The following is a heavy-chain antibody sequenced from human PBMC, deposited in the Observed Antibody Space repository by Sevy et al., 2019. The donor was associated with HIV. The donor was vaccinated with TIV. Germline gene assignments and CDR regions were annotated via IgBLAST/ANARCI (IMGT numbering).Heavy chain of an antibody. Sequence: GGSLRPSCAASGFSFSDYGMHWVRQAPGKGLEWVTLIRYDGSNKYYADSVKGRFTISRDNSKNTLYLQMNSLRAEDTAVYYCAKDYARRFSTSSGDFDYWGQGTLVTVSS. V-gene: IGHV3-30*02. J-gene: IGHJ4*02. CDR3: AKDYARRFSTSSGDFDY. CDR2: IRYDGSNK. D-gene: IGHD6-6*01. CDR1: GFSFSDYG.